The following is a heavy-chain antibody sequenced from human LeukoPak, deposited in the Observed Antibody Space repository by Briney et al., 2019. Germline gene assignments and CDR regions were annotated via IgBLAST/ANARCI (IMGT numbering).Heavy chain of an antibody. J-gene: IGHJ1*01. V-gene: IGHV4-59*08. CDR3: ARHGADSGWQYFQH. D-gene: IGHD6-19*01. CDR1: GGSIRNDY. Sequence: SETLSLTCTVSGGSIRNDYWSWIRHPPGKGLESIGYIYYTGSTNYNPSLKNRVTMSLDTSRKKFSLKVNSLTAADTAVYYCARHGADSGWQYFQHWGQGTLVTVSS. CDR2: IYYTGST.